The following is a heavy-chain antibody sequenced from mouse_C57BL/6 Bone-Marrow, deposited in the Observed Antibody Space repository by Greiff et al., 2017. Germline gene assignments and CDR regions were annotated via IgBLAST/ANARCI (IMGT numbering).Heavy chain of an antibody. CDR1: GYTFTDYY. J-gene: IGHJ1*03. D-gene: IGHD4-1*01. CDR3: AGWDVLWDFDV. Sequence: EVQLQESGPELVKPGASVKISCKASGYTFTDYYMNWVKQSHGKSLEWIGDINPNNGGTSYNQKFKGKATLTVDKSSSTAYMELRSLTSEDSAVYDSAGWDVLWDFDVWGTGTAVTVSS. CDR2: INPNNGGT. V-gene: IGHV1-26*01.